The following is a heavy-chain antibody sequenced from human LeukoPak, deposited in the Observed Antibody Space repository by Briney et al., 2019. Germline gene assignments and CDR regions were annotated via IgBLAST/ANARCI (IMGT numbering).Heavy chain of an antibody. CDR1: GFTLSTNA. CDR2: ISVSGAST. CDR3: AKDVGKWESLHFFDY. J-gene: IGHJ4*02. D-gene: IGHD1-26*01. V-gene: IGHV3-23*01. Sequence: GGSLRLSCLTSGFTLSTNAMSWVRQAPGKGLEWISGISVSGASTYYADSVKGRFTISRDDSRNTLYLQMNSLRGDDTAVYYCAKDVGKWESLHFFDYWGQGTLVTVSS.